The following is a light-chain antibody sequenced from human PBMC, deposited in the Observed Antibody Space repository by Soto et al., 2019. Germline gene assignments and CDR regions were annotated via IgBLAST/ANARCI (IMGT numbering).Light chain of an antibody. CDR2: EVN. Sequence: QSALTQPPSASGSPGQSVTISCTGTSSDVGAYNYVSWYQQHPGKVPKLMVYEVNKRPSGVPDRFSGSKSGNTACLTVSGLQAEDEADYYCTSYAGGNNIFGTGTKLTVL. J-gene: IGLJ1*01. V-gene: IGLV2-8*01. CDR1: SSDVGAYNY. CDR3: TSYAGGNNI.